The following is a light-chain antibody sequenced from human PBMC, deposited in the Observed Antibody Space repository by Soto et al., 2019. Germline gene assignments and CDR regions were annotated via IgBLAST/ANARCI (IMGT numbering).Light chain of an antibody. CDR2: AAS. Sequence: DIQMTQSPSSLSASVGDRVTITCRASQSISSYLNWYQQKPGQAPKLLIYAASSLPSGVPSRFSGSGSGTDFTLTISSLQHEDFATYYCQHSYSTLWTFGQGTKVEIK. J-gene: IGKJ1*01. CDR1: QSISSY. CDR3: QHSYSTLWT. V-gene: IGKV1-39*01.